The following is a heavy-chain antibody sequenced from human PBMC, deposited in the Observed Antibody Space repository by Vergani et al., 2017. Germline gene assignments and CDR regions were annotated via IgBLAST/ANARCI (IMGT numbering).Heavy chain of an antibody. CDR3: ARGLWHGIRRRDAVDI. CDR1: GGSFSGYY. J-gene: IGHJ3*02. D-gene: IGHD1-1*01. Sequence: QVQLQQWGAGLLKPSETLSLTCAVYGGSFSGYYWSWIRKHPGKGLEWIGEINHSGSTNYNPSLKSRVTISVDTSKTQFSLKMSSVTAAATAVYYCARGLWHGIRRRDAVDIWGQGTMVTVSS. CDR2: INHSGST. V-gene: IGHV4-34*01.